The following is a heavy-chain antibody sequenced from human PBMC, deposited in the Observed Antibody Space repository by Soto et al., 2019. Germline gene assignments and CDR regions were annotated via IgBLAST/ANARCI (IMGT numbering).Heavy chain of an antibody. Sequence: KPSDTLSLTCMVSGESISGSSYYWGWIRQPPGKGLERIGSIYYRGRTYYNPSFKSRVTISVDTSKNQFSMKISCVTATDTAVYYCDRQPTTVVTQAYFDHWGQGALVTVYS. J-gene: IGHJ4*02. D-gene: IGHD2-21*02. CDR1: GESISGSSYY. V-gene: IGHV4-39*01. CDR2: IYYRGRT. CDR3: DRQPTTVVTQAYFDH.